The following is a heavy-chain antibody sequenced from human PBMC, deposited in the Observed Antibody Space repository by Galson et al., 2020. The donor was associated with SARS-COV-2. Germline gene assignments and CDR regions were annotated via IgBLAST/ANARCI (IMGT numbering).Heavy chain of an antibody. D-gene: IGHD3-10*01. J-gene: IGHJ5*02. CDR1: GGSFSGYY. Sequence: TLSLTCAVYGGSFSGYYWSWIRQPPGKGLEWIGEINHSGSTNYNPSLKSRVTILLDTSKNQFSLKMSSVTAADTAVYSCARSRMVRGVIITFGTWFDPWGQGTLVTVSS. V-gene: IGHV4-34*01. CDR3: ARSRMVRGVIITFGTWFDP. CDR2: INHSGST.